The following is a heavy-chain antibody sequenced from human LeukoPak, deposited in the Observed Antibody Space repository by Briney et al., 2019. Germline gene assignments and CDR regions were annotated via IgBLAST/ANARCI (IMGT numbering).Heavy chain of an antibody. CDR2: IYPGDSDT. J-gene: IGHJ6*03. Sequence: ESLQTSGMCSGYSFTNYWIGWARQMPGKGLEGMGMIYPGDSDTRYSPSFQGQVTVSADKSISTAYLQWSSLKASDTAMYYCARGPYCSTASCLSPYDYYYMDVWGKGTTVTVSS. CDR1: GYSFTNYW. D-gene: IGHD2-2*01. CDR3: ARGPYCSTASCLSPYDYYYMDV. V-gene: IGHV5-51*01.